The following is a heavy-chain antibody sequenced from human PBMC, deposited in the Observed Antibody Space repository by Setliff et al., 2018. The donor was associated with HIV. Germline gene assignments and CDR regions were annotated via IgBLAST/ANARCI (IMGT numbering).Heavy chain of an antibody. V-gene: IGHV4-31*03. Sequence: PSETLSLTCTVSGGSISSGGYYWSWIRQHPGKGLEWTGYIYYSGTTYYNPSLKSRVIISVDTSKNQFSLKLSSVTAADTAVYYCARLGDIFAYYNYYYMDVWGKGTTVTVSS. CDR3: ARLGDIFAYYNYYYMDV. J-gene: IGHJ6*03. CDR1: GGSISSGGYY. D-gene: IGHD3-10*01. CDR2: IYYSGTT.